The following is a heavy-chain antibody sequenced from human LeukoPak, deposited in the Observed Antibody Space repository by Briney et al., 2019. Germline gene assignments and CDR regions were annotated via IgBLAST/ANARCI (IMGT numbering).Heavy chain of an antibody. CDR3: ARGSVGTMVRGVLTGWYFDL. Sequence: PSETLSLTCTVSGGSISSYYWSWIRQPAGKGLEWIGRIYTSGSTNYNPSLKSRVTMSVDTSKNQFSLKLSSVTAADTAVYYCARGSVGTMVRGVLTGWYFDLWGRGTLVTVSS. J-gene: IGHJ2*01. V-gene: IGHV4-4*07. CDR2: IYTSGST. CDR1: GGSISSYY. D-gene: IGHD3-10*01.